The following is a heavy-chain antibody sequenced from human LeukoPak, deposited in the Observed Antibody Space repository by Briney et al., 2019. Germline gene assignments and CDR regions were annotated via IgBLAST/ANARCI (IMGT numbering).Heavy chain of an antibody. Sequence: SETLSLTCTVSGGSISSYYWSWIRQPPGKGLEWIGYIYYSGSTNYNPSLKSRVAISVHTSKNQFSLKLSSVAAADTAVYYCARSRGSGWSEDYFDYWGQGTLVTVSS. CDR1: GGSISSYY. CDR3: ARSRGSGWSEDYFDY. CDR2: IYYSGST. J-gene: IGHJ4*02. V-gene: IGHV4-59*01. D-gene: IGHD6-19*01.